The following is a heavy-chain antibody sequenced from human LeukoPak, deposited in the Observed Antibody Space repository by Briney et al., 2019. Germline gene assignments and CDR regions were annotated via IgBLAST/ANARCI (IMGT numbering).Heavy chain of an antibody. CDR3: AKDFGPDRHKVLITMVRGRPYYFDY. CDR1: GGSISNYY. V-gene: IGHV4-4*07. Sequence: SETLSLTCTVSGGSISNYYWSWIRQPAGKGLEWIGHMYTSGRVNYNPSLESRVTMSMDTSKNQFFLNLISVTAADTAVFYCAKDFGPDRHKVLITMVRGRPYYFDYWGQGTLVTVSS. D-gene: IGHD3-10*01. J-gene: IGHJ4*02. CDR2: MYTSGRV.